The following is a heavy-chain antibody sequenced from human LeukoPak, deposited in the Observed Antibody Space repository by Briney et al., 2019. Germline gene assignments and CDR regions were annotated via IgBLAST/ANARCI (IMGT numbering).Heavy chain of an antibody. V-gene: IGHV3-30-3*01. J-gene: IGHJ4*02. Sequence: GGSLRLSCAASGFTFSSYDMHWVRQAPGKGLEWVAVISYDGSNKYYADSVKGRFTISRDNSKNTPYLQMNSLRAEDTAVYYCARSLTGYSSGWYVGYWGQGTLVTVSS. CDR3: ARSLTGYSSGWYVGY. CDR1: GFTFSSYD. CDR2: ISYDGSNK. D-gene: IGHD6-19*01.